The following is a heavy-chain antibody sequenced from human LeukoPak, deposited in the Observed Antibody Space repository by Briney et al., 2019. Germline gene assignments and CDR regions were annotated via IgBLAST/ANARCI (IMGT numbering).Heavy chain of an antibody. CDR1: GFTFSSYA. J-gene: IGHJ4*02. D-gene: IGHD3-22*01. V-gene: IGHV3-23*01. CDR3: AKGYDSSGSFDY. CDR2: ISGSGTRT. Sequence: GGSLRLSCAASGFTFSSYAMSWVRQAPGKGLEWVSAISGSGTRTDYADSVKGRFTISRDNSKNTLYVQMNSLRAEDTAIYYCAKGYDSSGSFDYWGQGTLVTVSS.